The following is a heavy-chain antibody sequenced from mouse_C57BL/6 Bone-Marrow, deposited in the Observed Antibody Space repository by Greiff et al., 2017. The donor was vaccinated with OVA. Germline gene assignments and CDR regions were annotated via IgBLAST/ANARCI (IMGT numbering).Heavy chain of an antibody. V-gene: IGHV1-81*01. CDR2: IYPRSGNT. J-gene: IGHJ4*01. CDR1: GYTFTSYG. CDR3: ATFFLLLRSYYAMDY. Sequence: QVQLKESGAELARPGASVKLSCKASGYTFTSYGISWVKQRTGQGLEWIGEIYPRSGNTYYNEKFKGKATLTADKSSSTAYMELRSLTSEDSAVYFCATFFLLLRSYYAMDYWGQGTSVTVSS. D-gene: IGHD1-1*01.